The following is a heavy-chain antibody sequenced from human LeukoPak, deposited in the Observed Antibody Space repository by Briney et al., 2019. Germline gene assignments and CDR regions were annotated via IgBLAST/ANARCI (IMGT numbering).Heavy chain of an antibody. J-gene: IGHJ6*03. D-gene: IGHD4-11*01. CDR1: GGSISSGSYY. V-gene: IGHV4-61*02. CDR3: ARVYSKLGYYYYYMDV. CDR2: IYTSGST. Sequence: SETLSLTCTVSGGSISSGSYYWSWIRQPAGKGLEWIGRIYTSGSTNYNPSLKSRVPISVDTSKNQFSLKLSSVTAADTAVYYCARVYSKLGYYYYYMDVWGKGTTVTVSS.